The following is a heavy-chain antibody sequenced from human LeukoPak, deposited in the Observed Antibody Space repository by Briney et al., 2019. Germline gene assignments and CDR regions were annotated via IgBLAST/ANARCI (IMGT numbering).Heavy chain of an antibody. D-gene: IGHD4-17*01. Sequence: GGSLRLSCTVSGFTVSSNSMSWVRQAPGKGLEWASFIYSDNTHYSDSVKGRFTISRDNSKNTLYLQMNSLRAEDTAVYYCARRAGEYSHPYDYWGQGTLVTVSS. CDR3: ARRAGEYSHPYDY. J-gene: IGHJ4*02. V-gene: IGHV3-53*01. CDR1: GFTVSSNS. CDR2: IYSDNT.